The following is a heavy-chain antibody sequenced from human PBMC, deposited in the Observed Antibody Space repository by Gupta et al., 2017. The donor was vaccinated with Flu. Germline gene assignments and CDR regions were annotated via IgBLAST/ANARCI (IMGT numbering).Heavy chain of an antibody. Sequence: VQLVESGGGLVNPGGSLRLACTGPGFLFNYHSFNRVRQAPGKGLEWVASISTTERYTDYADSLKGRFIISRDNAQNSSYLQMNSLTEEDTAVYYCAREAYAYHHLDFWGKGTTVTVSS. D-gene: IGHD2-2*01. V-gene: IGHV3-21*04. CDR3: AREAYAYHHLDF. J-gene: IGHJ6*04. CDR1: GFLFNYHS. CDR2: ISTTERYT.